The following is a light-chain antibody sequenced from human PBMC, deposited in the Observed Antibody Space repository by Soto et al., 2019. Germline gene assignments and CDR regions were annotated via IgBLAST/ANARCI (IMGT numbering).Light chain of an antibody. CDR1: SGHRTYA. V-gene: IGLV4-69*01. J-gene: IGLJ2*01. CDR2: VNSDGTH. CDR3: QTWGTGIVV. Sequence: QPVLTQSPSASASLGASVKLTCTLNSGHRTYAIAWHQQQPEKGPRYLMKVNSDGTHSKGDGIPDRFSGSSSGAERYLTISSLQSEDEADYHCQTWGTGIVVFGGGTQLTVL.